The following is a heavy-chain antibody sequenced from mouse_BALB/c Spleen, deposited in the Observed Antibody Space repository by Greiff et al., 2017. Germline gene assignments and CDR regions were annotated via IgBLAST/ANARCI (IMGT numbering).Heavy chain of an antibody. CDR3: ARGDGSTTAFAY. J-gene: IGHJ3*01. CDR1: GYTFTSYW. V-gene: IGHV1-87*01. D-gene: IGHD2-3*01. Sequence: VQLQQSGAELARPGASVKLSCKASGYTFTSYWMQWVKQRPGQGLEWIGAIYPGDGETRYTQKFKGKATLTADKSSSTAYMQLSSLASEDSAVYYCARGDGSTTAFAYWGQGTLVTVSA. CDR2: IYPGDGET.